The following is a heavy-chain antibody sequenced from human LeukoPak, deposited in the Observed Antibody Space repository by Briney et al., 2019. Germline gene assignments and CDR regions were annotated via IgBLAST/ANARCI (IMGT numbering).Heavy chain of an antibody. J-gene: IGHJ4*02. CDR1: GFTFSSYG. V-gene: IGHV3-23*01. CDR3: ARDGGLLWFERDY. Sequence: GGSLRLSCAASGFTFSSYGMSWVRQAPGKGLEWVSAISGSGGSTYYADSVKGRFTISRDNSKNTLYLQMNSLRAEDTAVYYCARDGGLLWFERDYWGQGTLVTVSS. D-gene: IGHD3-10*01. CDR2: ISGSGGST.